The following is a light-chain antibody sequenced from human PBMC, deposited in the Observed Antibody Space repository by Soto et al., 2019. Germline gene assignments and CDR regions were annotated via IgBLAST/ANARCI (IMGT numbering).Light chain of an antibody. CDR2: SNN. J-gene: IGLJ3*02. CDR1: SSNIGSNT. Sequence: QSVLTQPPSASGTPGQRVTISCSGSSSNIGSNTVNWYQQLPGTAPKLLIYSNNQRPSGVPDRFSGSKSGTSASLAISGLQSEVEADYYCAAWDDSLNGPVFGGGTKVTVL. CDR3: AAWDDSLNGPV. V-gene: IGLV1-44*01.